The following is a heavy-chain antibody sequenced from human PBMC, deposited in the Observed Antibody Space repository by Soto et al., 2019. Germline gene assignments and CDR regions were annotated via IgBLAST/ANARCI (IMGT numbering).Heavy chain of an antibody. D-gene: IGHD1-1*01. V-gene: IGHV3-11*06. CDR1: GFIFSDYY. Sequence: QVQLVESGGGLVKPGGSLRLSCAASGFIFSDYYMTWIRQAPGKGLEWVSYITHNGNHTDYADSVKGRFTISRDNAENSLYLQMNSLRAEDTAVYYCVSGHWWVDPWGQGMLVTVSS. J-gene: IGHJ5*02. CDR2: ITHNGNHT. CDR3: VSGHWWVDP.